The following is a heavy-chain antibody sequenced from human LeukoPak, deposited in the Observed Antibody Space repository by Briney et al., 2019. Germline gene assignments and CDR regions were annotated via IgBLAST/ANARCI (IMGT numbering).Heavy chain of an antibody. CDR3: AGAPRLLWFGELRDGAFDI. Sequence: ASVKVSCKASGGTFSSYAISWVRQAPGQGLEWMGGIIPIFGTANYAQKFQGRVTITADESTSTAYMELSSLRSEDTAVYYCAGAPRLLWFGELRDGAFDIWGQGTMVTVSS. J-gene: IGHJ3*02. CDR2: IIPIFGTA. D-gene: IGHD3-10*01. CDR1: GGTFSSYA. V-gene: IGHV1-69*13.